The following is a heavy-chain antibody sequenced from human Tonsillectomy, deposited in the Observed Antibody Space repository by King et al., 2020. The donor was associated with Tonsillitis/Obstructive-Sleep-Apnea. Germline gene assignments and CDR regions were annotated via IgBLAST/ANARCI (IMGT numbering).Heavy chain of an antibody. CDR2: ISSSGSTI. D-gene: IGHD4-11*01. Sequence: QLVQSGGGLVQPGGSLRLSCAASGFTFSSYEMNWVRQAPGKGLEWVSYISSSGSTIYYADSVKGRFTISRDNAKNSLYLQMNSLRAEDTAVYYCARDPPTVTTEYYYYYDMDVWGKGTTVTVSS. CDR3: ARDPPTVTTEYYYYYDMDV. J-gene: IGHJ6*03. V-gene: IGHV3-48*03. CDR1: GFTFSSYE.